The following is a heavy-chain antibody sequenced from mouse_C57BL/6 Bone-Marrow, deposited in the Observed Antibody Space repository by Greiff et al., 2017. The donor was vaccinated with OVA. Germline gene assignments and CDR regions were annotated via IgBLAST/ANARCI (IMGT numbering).Heavy chain of an antibody. CDR1: GFTFSSYA. V-gene: IGHV5-4*03. CDR3: ARGRLRGYFDV. Sequence: EVKLVESGGGLVKPGGSLKLSCAASGFTFSSYAMSWVRQTPEKRLEWVATISDGGSYTYYPDNVKGRFTISRDNDKNNLYLQMSHLKSEDTAMYYCARGRLRGYFDVWGTGTTVTVSS. CDR2: ISDGGSYT. J-gene: IGHJ1*03. D-gene: IGHD2-4*01.